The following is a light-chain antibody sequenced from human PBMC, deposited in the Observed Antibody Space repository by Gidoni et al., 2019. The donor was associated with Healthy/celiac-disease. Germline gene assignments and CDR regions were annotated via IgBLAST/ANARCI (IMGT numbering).Light chain of an antibody. CDR3: QQSYSTPRT. Sequence: DIQMTQSPSSLSASVGDRVTITRRASQSISSYLYWYQQKPGKAPKLLIYAASRLQSGVPTRFSGSGSGTDFTLTSSSLQPEDFATYYCQQSYSTPRTFGQXTKVEIK. CDR1: QSISSY. V-gene: IGKV1-39*01. J-gene: IGKJ1*01. CDR2: AAS.